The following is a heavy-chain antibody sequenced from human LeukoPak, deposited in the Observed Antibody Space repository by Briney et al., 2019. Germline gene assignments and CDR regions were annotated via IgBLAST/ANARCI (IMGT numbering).Heavy chain of an antibody. V-gene: IGHV3-48*01. Sequence: GGSLRLSCAASGFTFSSYSMNWVRQAPGKGLEWVTYISSSSSTIYYADSVKGRFTISRDNAKNSLYLQMNSLRAEDTAVYYCARAITMVRGSSRNYGMDVWGQGTTVTVSS. CDR2: ISSSSSTI. D-gene: IGHD3-10*01. CDR1: GFTFSSYS. CDR3: ARAITMVRGSSRNYGMDV. J-gene: IGHJ6*02.